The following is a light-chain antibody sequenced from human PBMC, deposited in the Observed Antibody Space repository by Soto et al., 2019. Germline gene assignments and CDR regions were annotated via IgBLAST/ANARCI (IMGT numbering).Light chain of an antibody. J-gene: IGKJ4*01. Sequence: EIVLTQSPGTLSLSPGERATLSCRASQSVSSSYLAWYQQKPGQAPRLLIYGASSRATGIPDRFSGSGSGTVFTLTISRLETEDFAVYYCQQYGSSPRLTCGGGTKVEIK. CDR1: QSVSSSY. CDR3: QQYGSSPRLT. CDR2: GAS. V-gene: IGKV3-20*01.